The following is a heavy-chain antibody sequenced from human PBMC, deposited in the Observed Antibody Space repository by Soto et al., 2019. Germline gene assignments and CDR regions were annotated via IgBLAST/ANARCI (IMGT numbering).Heavy chain of an antibody. CDR2: ISAYNGNT. CDR1: GYTFPSYG. J-gene: IGHJ6*02. CDR3: ARVGDGITMIVVVISTYGMDV. D-gene: IGHD3-22*01. V-gene: IGHV1-18*01. Sequence: ASVKVSCKASGYTFPSYGISWVRQAPGQGLEWMGWISAYNGNTNYAQKLQGRVTMTTDTSTSTAYMELRSLRSDDTAVYYCARVGDGITMIVVVISTYGMDVWGQGTTVTVSS.